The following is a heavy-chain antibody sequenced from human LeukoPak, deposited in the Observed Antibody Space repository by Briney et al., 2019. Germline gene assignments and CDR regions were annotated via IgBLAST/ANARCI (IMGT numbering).Heavy chain of an antibody. V-gene: IGHV4-39*01. J-gene: IGHJ4*02. CDR2: IYYSGST. Sequence: PSETLSLTCTVSGGSISSSSYYWGWIRQPPGKGLEWIGSIYYSGSTYYNPSLKSRVTISVDTSKNQFSLKLSSVTAADTAVYYCARNPKYSSSWYFGSGYLDYWGQGTLVTVSS. CDR3: ARNPKYSSSWYFGSGYLDY. CDR1: GGSISSSSYY. D-gene: IGHD6-13*01.